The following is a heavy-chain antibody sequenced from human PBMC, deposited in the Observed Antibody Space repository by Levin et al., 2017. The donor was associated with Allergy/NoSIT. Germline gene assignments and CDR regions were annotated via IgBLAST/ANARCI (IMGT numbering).Heavy chain of an antibody. CDR3: ARYGWKPESRADYGDYGFDY. V-gene: IGHV3-7*01. D-gene: IGHD4-17*01. Sequence: GESLKISCAASGFTFSSYWMSWVRQAPGKGLEWVANIKQDGSEKYYVDSVKGRFTISRDNAKNSLYLQMNSLRAEDTAVYYCARYGWKPESRADYGDYGFDYWGQGTLVTVSS. CDR1: GFTFSSYW. CDR2: IKQDGSEK. J-gene: IGHJ4*02.